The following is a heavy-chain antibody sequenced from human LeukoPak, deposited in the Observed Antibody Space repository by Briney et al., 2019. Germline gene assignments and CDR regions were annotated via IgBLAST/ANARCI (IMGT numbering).Heavy chain of an antibody. J-gene: IGHJ6*02. CDR2: IKQDGSEK. V-gene: IGHV3-7*01. D-gene: IGHD2/OR15-2a*01. Sequence: PGGSLRLSCAASGFTFSSYWMNWVRQAPGKGLEWVANIKQDGSEKFYVDSVKGRFTISRDNAKNSLYLQMNSLRVEDTAVYYCARGYEVLLDRMGVWGQGTTVTVSS. CDR3: ARGYEVLLDRMGV. CDR1: GFTFSSYW.